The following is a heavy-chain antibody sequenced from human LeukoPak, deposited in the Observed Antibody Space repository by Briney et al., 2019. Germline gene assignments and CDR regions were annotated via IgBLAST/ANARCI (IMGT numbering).Heavy chain of an antibody. CDR2: IYPGDYET. CDR3: AIPPGYCGNDCSFDH. CDR1: GYSFSNYW. V-gene: IGHV5-51*01. D-gene: IGHD2-21*02. J-gene: IGHJ4*02. Sequence: GESLKISCEGSGYSFSNYWIGWVRQMPGKGLEWMGIIYPGDYETRYSPSFQGLVTISVDKSISTAYLQWSSLKASGTVMYYCAIPPGYCGNDCSFDHWGQGTLVTVSS.